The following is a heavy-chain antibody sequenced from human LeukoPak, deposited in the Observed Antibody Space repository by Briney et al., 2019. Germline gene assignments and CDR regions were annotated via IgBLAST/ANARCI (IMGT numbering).Heavy chain of an antibody. J-gene: IGHJ4*02. D-gene: IGHD2-21*02. CDR2: ISSSSSTI. V-gene: IGHV3-48*01. Sequence: GGSLRLSCAASGFTFSSYSMTWVRQAPGKGLEWVSYISSSSSTIYYADSVKGRFTISRDNAKNSLYLQMNSLRAEDTAVYYCASVEAYCGGDCYGWGQGTLVTVSS. CDR3: ASVEAYCGGDCYG. CDR1: GFTFSSYS.